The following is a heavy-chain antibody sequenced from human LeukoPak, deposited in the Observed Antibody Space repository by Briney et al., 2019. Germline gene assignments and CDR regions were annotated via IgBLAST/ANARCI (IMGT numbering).Heavy chain of an antibody. CDR2: IYYSGST. V-gene: IGHV4-59*01. J-gene: IGHJ3*02. D-gene: IGHD3-16*01. CDR3: ARGKALGDAFDI. Sequence: PETLSLTCTVSGGSISSYYWSWIRQPPGKGLEWIGYIYYSGSTNYNPSLKSRVTISVDTSKNQFSLKLSSVTAADTAVYYCARGKALGDAFDIWGQGTMVTVSS. CDR1: GGSISSYY.